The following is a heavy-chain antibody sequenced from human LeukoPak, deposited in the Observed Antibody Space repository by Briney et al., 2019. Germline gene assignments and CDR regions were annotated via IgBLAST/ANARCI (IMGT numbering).Heavy chain of an antibody. CDR3: ARQDLELAY. V-gene: IGHV3-48*03. CDR1: GFTFSSYE. CDR2: ISSGASTI. J-gene: IGHJ4*02. D-gene: IGHD1-26*01. Sequence: PGGSLRLSCAASGFTFSSYEMNWVRQAPGKGLEWVSYISSGASTIYYADSVKGRFTISRDNAKNSLYLQMNSLRVEDTAVYYCARQDLELAYWGQGTRVTVSS.